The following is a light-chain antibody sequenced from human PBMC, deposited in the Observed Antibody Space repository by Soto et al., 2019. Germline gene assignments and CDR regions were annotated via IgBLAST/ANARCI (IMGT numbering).Light chain of an antibody. CDR1: QSVSSN. V-gene: IGKV3-15*01. CDR2: GAS. CDR3: QQYNERPPWT. J-gene: IGKJ1*01. Sequence: EIVMTQSPATLSVSPGERATLSCTASQSVSSNLAWYQQKPGQAPRLLIYGASSRATGIPARVSGSGSGTDFTLTISSLQSDDVGVYYCQQYNERPPWTFGQGTKVEIK.